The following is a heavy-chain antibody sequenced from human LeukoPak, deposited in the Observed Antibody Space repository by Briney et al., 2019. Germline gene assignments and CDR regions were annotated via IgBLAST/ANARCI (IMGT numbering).Heavy chain of an antibody. Sequence: GASVKVSCKASGYAFTSYGISWVRQAPGQGLEWMGWISAYNGNTNYAQKFQGRVTITADKSTSTAYMELSSLRSEDTAVYYCARARSYYSNYGVGGPGGYYYYYYMDVWGKGTTVTISS. CDR1: GYAFTSYG. CDR2: ISAYNGNT. V-gene: IGHV1-18*01. J-gene: IGHJ6*03. D-gene: IGHD4-11*01. CDR3: ARARSYYSNYGVGGPGGYYYYYYMDV.